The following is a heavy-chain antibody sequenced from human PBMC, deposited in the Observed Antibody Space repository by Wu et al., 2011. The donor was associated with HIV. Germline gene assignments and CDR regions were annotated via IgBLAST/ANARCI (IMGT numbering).Heavy chain of an antibody. CDR1: GYTFIGYY. J-gene: IGHJ4*02. V-gene: IGHV1-46*01. CDR2: INPNNGRA. Sequence: QVRAGCESGTEVKKPGASVRVSCEASGYTFIGYYTHWVRQAPGQGLEWMGIINPNNGRATYAQKFQGRVTMTRDTSTSTVYMDLSSLRFEDTAVYYCARTYGDYDKFDYWGQGTLVTVSS. CDR3: ARTYGDYDKFDY. D-gene: IGHD4-17*01.